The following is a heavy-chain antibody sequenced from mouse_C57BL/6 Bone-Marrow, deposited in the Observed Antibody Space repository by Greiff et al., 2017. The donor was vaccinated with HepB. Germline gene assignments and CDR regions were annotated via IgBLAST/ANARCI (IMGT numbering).Heavy chain of an antibody. J-gene: IGHJ4*01. V-gene: IGHV1-69*01. CDR2: IDPSDSYT. Sequence: VQLQQPGAELVMPGASVKLSCKASGYTFTSYWMHWVKQRPGQGLEWIGEIDPSDSYTNYNQKFKGKSTLTVDKSSSTAYMQLSSLTSEDSAVYYCARRSNYDAMDDWGQGTSVTVSS. D-gene: IGHD2-5*01. CDR3: ARRSNYDAMDD. CDR1: GYTFTSYW.